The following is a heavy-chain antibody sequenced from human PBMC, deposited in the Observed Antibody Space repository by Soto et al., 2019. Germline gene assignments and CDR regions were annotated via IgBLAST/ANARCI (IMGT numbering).Heavy chain of an antibody. D-gene: IGHD2-2*01. V-gene: IGHV5-51*01. CDR1: GYSFTSYW. J-gene: IGHJ6*02. CDR3: ARLTDIVLVPAAIVYYGMDV. Sequence: GESLKISCKGSGYSFTSYWIGWVRQMPGKGLEWMGIIYPGDSDTRYSPSFQGQVTISADKSISTAYLQWSSLKASDTAMYYCARLTDIVLVPAAIVYYGMDVWGQGTTVTVSS. CDR2: IYPGDSDT.